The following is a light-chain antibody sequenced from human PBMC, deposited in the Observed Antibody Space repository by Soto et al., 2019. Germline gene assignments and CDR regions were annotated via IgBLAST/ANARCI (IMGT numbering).Light chain of an antibody. CDR3: QQTHTFPLT. CDR1: QSVSNNY. CDR2: GAS. V-gene: IGKV3-20*01. Sequence: EIVLTQSPGTLSLSPGERATLSCRASQSVSNNYLAWYQQKPGQAPRLLIYGASNRATGIPDRFSGSGSGTDFTLTISRLEPEDFATYYCQQTHTFPLTFGPGSKVHIK. J-gene: IGKJ3*01.